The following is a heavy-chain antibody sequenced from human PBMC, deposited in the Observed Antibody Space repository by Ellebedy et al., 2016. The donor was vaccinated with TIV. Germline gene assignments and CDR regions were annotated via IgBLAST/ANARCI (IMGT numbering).Heavy chain of an antibody. CDR1: GFTFSSYA. J-gene: IGHJ3*02. Sequence: GGSLRLSCSASGFTFSSYAMHWVRQAPGKGLEYVSAISSNGGSTYYADSVKGRFTISRDNSKNTLYLQMSSLRAEDTAVYYCARGGSSGSRKNEAFDIWGQGTMVTVSS. D-gene: IGHD2-2*01. CDR3: ARGGSSGSRKNEAFDI. CDR2: ISSNGGST. V-gene: IGHV3-64D*06.